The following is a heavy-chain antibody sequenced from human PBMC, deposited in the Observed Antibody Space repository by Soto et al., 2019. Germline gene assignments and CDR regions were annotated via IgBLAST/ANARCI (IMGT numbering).Heavy chain of an antibody. CDR3: ARDEGPYYYDSTGYIDY. D-gene: IGHD3-22*01. V-gene: IGHV1-18*01. CDR1: DYTFSSYG. Sequence: AASVKVSCKASDYTFSSYGINWVRQAPGQGLEWMGWISAYNDNTNFAQKLQGRVTMTTDTSTNTAYMELRSLRSDDSAVYYCARDEGPYYYDSTGYIDYWGQGTLVTVSS. J-gene: IGHJ4*02. CDR2: ISAYNDNT.